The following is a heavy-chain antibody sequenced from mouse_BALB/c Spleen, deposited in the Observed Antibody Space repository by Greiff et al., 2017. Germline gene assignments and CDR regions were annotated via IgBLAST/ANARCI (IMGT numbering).Heavy chain of an antibody. V-gene: IGHV5-6-5*01. CDR3: ARGPITTALYYFDY. CDR2: ISSGGST. J-gene: IGHJ2*01. D-gene: IGHD1-2*01. Sequence: EVQGVESGGGLVKPGGSLKLSCAASGFTFSSYAMSWVRQTPEKRLEWVASISSGGSTYYPDSVKGRFTISRDNARNILYLQMSSLRSEDTAMYYCARGPITTALYYFDYWGQGTTLTVSS. CDR1: GFTFSSYA.